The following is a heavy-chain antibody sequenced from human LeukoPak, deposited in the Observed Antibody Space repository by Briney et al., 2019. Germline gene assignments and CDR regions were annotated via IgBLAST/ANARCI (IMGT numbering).Heavy chain of an antibody. CDR1: GGSISSYY. CDR2: IYTSGST. CDR3: ARVEGTYGGYRLFDY. D-gene: IGHD5-12*01. V-gene: IGHV4-4*07. J-gene: IGHJ4*02. Sequence: SETLSLTCTVSGGSISSYYWSWIRQPAGKGLEWIGRIYTSGSTNYNPSLKSRVTISVDTSKNHFSLKLSSVTAADTAVYYCARVEGTYGGYRLFDYWGQGTLVTVSS.